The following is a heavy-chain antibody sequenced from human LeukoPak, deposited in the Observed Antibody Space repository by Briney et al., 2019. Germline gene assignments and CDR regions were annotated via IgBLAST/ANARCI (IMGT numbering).Heavy chain of an antibody. J-gene: IGHJ4*02. D-gene: IGHD2-2*01. CDR2: ISGSGGST. V-gene: IGHV3-23*01. CDR1: RFTFSSYA. CDR3: ANRVVVPAAIDY. Sequence: GGSLRLSCAASRFTFSSYAMSWVRQAPGKGLEWVSAISGSGGSTYYADSVKGRFTISRDNSKNTLYLQMNSLRAEDTAVYYCANRVVVPAAIDYWGQGTLVTVSP.